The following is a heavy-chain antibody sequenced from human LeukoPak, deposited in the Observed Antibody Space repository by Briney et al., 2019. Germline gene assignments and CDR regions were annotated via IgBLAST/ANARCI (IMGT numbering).Heavy chain of an antibody. Sequence: PGGSLRLSCAASGFTFSSYAMSWVRQAPGKGLEWVSAISGSGGSTYYADSVKGRFTISRDNSKNTLYLQMNSLRAEDTAVYYCASSRNYGGKGGDYWGQGTLVTVSS. D-gene: IGHD4-23*01. CDR3: ASSRNYGGKGGDY. CDR1: GFTFSSYA. J-gene: IGHJ4*02. CDR2: ISGSGGST. V-gene: IGHV3-23*01.